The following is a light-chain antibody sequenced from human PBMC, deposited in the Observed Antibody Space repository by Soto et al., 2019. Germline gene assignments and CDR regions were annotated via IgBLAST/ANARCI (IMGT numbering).Light chain of an antibody. CDR1: SSDVGGYNY. CDR3: CSYAGSRWV. V-gene: IGLV2-11*01. J-gene: IGLJ3*02. CDR2: DVS. Sequence: QSALTQPRSVSGSPGQSVTISCTGTSSDVGGYNYVSWYQQLPGKAPKLMIYDVSKRPSGVPDRFSGSKSGNTASLTISGLQAEDEADYYCCSYAGSRWVFGGGTKLTVL.